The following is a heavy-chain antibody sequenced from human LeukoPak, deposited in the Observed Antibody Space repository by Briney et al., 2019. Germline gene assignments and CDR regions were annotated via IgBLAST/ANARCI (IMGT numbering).Heavy chain of an antibody. CDR2: ISYDGSNK. J-gene: IGHJ4*02. CDR3: AKALHTYYDFWSGYYIIPVNY. V-gene: IGHV3-30*04. D-gene: IGHD3-3*01. Sequence: GGSLRLSCAASGFTFSSYAMHWVRQAPGKGLEWVAVISYDGSNKYYADSVKGRFTISRDNSKNTLYLQMNSLRAEDTAVYYCAKALHTYYDFWSGYYIIPVNYWGQGTLVTVSS. CDR1: GFTFSSYA.